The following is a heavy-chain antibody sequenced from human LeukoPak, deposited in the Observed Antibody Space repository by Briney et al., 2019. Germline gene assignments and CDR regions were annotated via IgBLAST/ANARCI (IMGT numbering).Heavy chain of an antibody. V-gene: IGHV3-30*18. CDR1: GFSFSTYG. CDR3: AKEYSYGYWYFDL. D-gene: IGHD5-18*01. Sequence: PGGSLRLSCAASGFSFSTYGMHWVRQAPGKGLEWVTVISYDGSDRYYADSMKGRFTISRDNSRNTLYLQMNSLRVEDTAVYYCAKEYSYGYWYFDLWGRGTLVTVSS. CDR2: ISYDGSDR. J-gene: IGHJ2*01.